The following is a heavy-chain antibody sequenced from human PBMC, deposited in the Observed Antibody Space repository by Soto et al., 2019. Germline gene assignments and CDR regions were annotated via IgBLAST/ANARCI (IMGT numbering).Heavy chain of an antibody. CDR3: ARSPGYSSSWSDY. CDR2: ISYDGSNK. V-gene: IGHV3-30-3*01. Sequence: QVQLVESGGGVVQPGRSLRLSCAASGFTFSSYAMHWVRQAPGKGLEWEAVISYDGSNKFYADSVNGRFTISRDNSKNTLYLQMNSLRADDTAMYYCARSPGYSSSWSDYWGQGTLVTVSS. D-gene: IGHD6-13*01. J-gene: IGHJ4*02. CDR1: GFTFSSYA.